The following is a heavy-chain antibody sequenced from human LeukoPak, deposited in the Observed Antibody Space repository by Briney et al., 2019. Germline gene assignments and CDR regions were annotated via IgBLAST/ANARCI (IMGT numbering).Heavy chain of an antibody. CDR1: GFTFDDYA. CDR3: AKDYGSGSYSGTSGYFDY. D-gene: IGHD3-10*01. CDR2: ISWNSGSI. V-gene: IGHV3-9*01. J-gene: IGHJ4*02. Sequence: PGGSLRLSCAASGFTFDDYAMHWVRQAPGKGLEWVSGISWNSGSIGYADSVKGRFTISRDNAKNSLYLQMNSLRAEDTALYYCAKDYGSGSYSGTSGYFDYWGQGTLVTVSS.